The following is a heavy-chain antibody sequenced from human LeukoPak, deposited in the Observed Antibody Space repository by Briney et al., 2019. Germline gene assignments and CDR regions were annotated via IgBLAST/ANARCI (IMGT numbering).Heavy chain of an antibody. D-gene: IGHD3-9*01. CDR1: GASIISATYY. Sequence: TSQTLSLTCTVSGASIISATYYWTWIRQPAGKGLEWIGRISSSGISKLNPSLKSRVAISIDASKNQFSVGLSSVTAADTAVYYCVISTIRKGFDPWGQGTMVTVSS. CDR2: ISSSGIS. CDR3: VISTIRKGFDP. V-gene: IGHV4-61*02. J-gene: IGHJ3*01.